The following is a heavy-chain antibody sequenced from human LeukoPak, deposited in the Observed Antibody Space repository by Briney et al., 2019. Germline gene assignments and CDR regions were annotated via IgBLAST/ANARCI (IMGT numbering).Heavy chain of an antibody. CDR2: INPNSGGT. V-gene: IGHV1-2*02. Sequence: ASVKVSCKASGYTFTGYYIHWVRQAPGQGLEGMGCINPNSGGTDYAQKFQGRVSMTRDTSISTAYMELSRLRSDDTAVYYCARDHGGLIMDSSLDSWGQGSLVTVSS. CDR1: GYTFTGYY. CDR3: ARDHGGLIMDSSLDS. J-gene: IGHJ4*02. D-gene: IGHD3-22*01.